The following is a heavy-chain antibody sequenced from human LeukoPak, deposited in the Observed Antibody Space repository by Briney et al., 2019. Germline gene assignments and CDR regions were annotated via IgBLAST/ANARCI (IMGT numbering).Heavy chain of an antibody. Sequence: SETLSLTCTVSGGSISSYYWRWIRQPPGRGLEWIGYIYYSGSTNYNPSLQSRVTISVDTSKNQISLKLSSVTAADTALYYCARSRGYFDYWGQGTLVTVSS. V-gene: IGHV4-59*01. D-gene: IGHD6-13*01. CDR1: GGSISSYY. J-gene: IGHJ4*02. CDR3: ARSRGYFDY. CDR2: IYYSGST.